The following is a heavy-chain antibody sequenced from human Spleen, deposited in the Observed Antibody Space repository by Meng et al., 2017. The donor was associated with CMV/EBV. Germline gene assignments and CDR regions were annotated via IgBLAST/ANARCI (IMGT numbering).Heavy chain of an antibody. CDR2: IYYSGST. D-gene: IGHD4-17*01. V-gene: IGHV4-31*02. CDR3: ARAYGDYSSYWFDP. CDR1: GGSISSRGYY. Sequence: SGGSISSRGYYWSWIRQHPGKGLEWIGYIYYSGSTYYNPSLKSRVTISVDTSKNQFSLKLSSVTAADTAVYYCARAYGDYSSYWFDPWGQGTPVTVSS. J-gene: IGHJ5*02.